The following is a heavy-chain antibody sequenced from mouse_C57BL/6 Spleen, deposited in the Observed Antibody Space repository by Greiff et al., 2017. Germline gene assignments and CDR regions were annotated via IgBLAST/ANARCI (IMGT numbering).Heavy chain of an antibody. CDR3: AREGGDYYGSSHWYFDV. D-gene: IGHD1-1*01. CDR2: ISDGGSYT. J-gene: IGHJ1*03. V-gene: IGHV5-4*01. CDR1: GFTFSSYA. Sequence: EVMLVESGGGLVKPGGSLKLSCAASGFTFSSYAMSWVRQTPEKRLEWVATISDGGSYTYYPDNVKGRFTISRDNAKNNLYLQMSHLKSEDTAMXYCAREGGDYYGSSHWYFDVWGTGTTVTVSS.